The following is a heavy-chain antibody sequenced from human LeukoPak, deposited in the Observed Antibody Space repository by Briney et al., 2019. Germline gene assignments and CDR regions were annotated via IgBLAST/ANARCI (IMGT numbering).Heavy chain of an antibody. CDR3: ARGEDYYDILTGQGWLDP. D-gene: IGHD3-9*01. V-gene: IGHV5-51*01. CDR2: IYPGDSDT. CDR1: GYSFTSYW. Sequence: GESLKISCKGSGYSFTSYWIGWVRQMPGKGLEWMGIIYPGDSDTRYSPSFQGQVTISADKSISTAYLQWSSLKASDTAMYYCARGEDYYDILTGQGWLDPWGQGTLVTVSS. J-gene: IGHJ5*02.